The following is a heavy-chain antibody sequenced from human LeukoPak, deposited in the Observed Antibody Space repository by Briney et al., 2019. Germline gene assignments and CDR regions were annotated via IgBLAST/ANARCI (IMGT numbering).Heavy chain of an antibody. CDR1: GFTFSSYA. CDR3: AKWATAWFHRHCSSTRCYGGPFDY. CDR2: ISGSGGST. D-gene: IGHD2-2*01. Sequence: GGSLRLSCAASGFTFSSYAMSWVRQAPGKGLEWVSAISGSGGSTYYADSVKGRFTISRDNSKNTLYLQMNSLRAEDTAVYYCAKWATAWFHRHCSSTRCYGGPFDYWGQGTLVTVSS. J-gene: IGHJ4*02. V-gene: IGHV3-23*01.